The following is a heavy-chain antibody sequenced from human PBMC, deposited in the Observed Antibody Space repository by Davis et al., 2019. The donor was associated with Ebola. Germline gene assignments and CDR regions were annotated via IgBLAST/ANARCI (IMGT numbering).Heavy chain of an antibody. CDR3: ARGSPWFGVVDVLRGFDT. J-gene: IGHJ5*02. CDR2: INHTGET. CDR1: GGSFSFYS. Sequence: PGGSLRLSCTVSGGSFSFYSWTWIRQSPGERLEWIGDINHTGETHYNPSLRRRVIIAVDKSKEEFSLKVTSVTAADTAIYYCARGSPWFGVVDVLRGFDTWGQGSLVTVSS. D-gene: IGHD3-10*01. V-gene: IGHV4-34*01.